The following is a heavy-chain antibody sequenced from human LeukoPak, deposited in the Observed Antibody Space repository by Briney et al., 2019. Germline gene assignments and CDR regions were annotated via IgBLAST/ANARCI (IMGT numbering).Heavy chain of an antibody. D-gene: IGHD6-25*01. Sequence: SETLSLTCTVSGESISNYYWRWSRQPPGNGLELLVYIYYSGYTNYNPSLKSRVTISVDTSKTQFSLKLSSVAAADTAVYYCARESPGIAAPGTRWFDPWGQGTLVTVSS. CDR3: ARESPGIAAPGTRWFDP. CDR1: GESISNYY. V-gene: IGHV4-59*12. CDR2: IYYSGYT. J-gene: IGHJ5*02.